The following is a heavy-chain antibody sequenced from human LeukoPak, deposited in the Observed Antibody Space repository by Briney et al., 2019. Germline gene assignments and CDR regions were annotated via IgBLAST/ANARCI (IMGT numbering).Heavy chain of an antibody. D-gene: IGHD4-23*01. CDR2: ISGSGGST. CDR1: GFTFSSYA. V-gene: IGHV3-23*01. J-gene: IGHJ4*02. Sequence: GGSLRLSCAASGFTFSSYAMSWVRQAPGRGLEWVSAISGSGGSTYYADSVKGRFTISRDNSKNTLYLQMNSLRAEDTAVYYCAKTMTAVVTHLDYWGQGTLVTVSS. CDR3: AKTMTAVVTHLDY.